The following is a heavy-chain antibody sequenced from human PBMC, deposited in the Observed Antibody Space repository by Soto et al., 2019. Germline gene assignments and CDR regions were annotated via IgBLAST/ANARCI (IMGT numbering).Heavy chain of an antibody. CDR2: ISGSGGST. D-gene: IGHD2-2*01. CDR3: AKGRGRYCSSTSCLNFEY. V-gene: IGHV3-23*01. J-gene: IGHJ4*01. Sequence: GGSLRLSCAASGFTSSSYALSWVRQAPGKGLEWVSAISGSGGSTYYADSVKGRFTISRDNSKNTLYLQMNSLRAEETAVYYCAKGRGRYCSSTSCLNFEYWGHGTLVTVSS. CDR1: GFTSSSYA.